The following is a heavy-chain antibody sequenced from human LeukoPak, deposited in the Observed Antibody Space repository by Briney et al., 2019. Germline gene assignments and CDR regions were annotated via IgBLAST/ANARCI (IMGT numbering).Heavy chain of an antibody. CDR1: GYSISSGYY. Sequence: SETLSLTCAVSGYSISSGYYWGWIRQPPGKGLEWIGSIYHSGSTYYNPSLKSRVTISVDTSKNQFSLKLSSVTAADTAVYYCARTTRGYWYFDLWGRGTLVTVSS. D-gene: IGHD2-2*01. CDR2: IYHSGST. CDR3: ARTTRGYWYFDL. J-gene: IGHJ2*01. V-gene: IGHV4-38-2*01.